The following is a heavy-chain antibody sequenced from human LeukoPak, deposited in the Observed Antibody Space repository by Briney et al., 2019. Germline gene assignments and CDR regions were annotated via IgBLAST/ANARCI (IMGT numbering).Heavy chain of an antibody. J-gene: IGHJ4*02. V-gene: IGHV3-23*01. Sequence: GGSLRLSCAVSGITLSNYGMSWVRQAPGQGLEWVAGISDSGGGTNYADSVKGRFTISRDNPKNTLYLQMNSLRAEDTAVYFCAKRSVVIRVILVGFHKEAYYFDSWGQGALVTVSS. CDR3: AKRSVVIRVILVGFHKEAYYFDS. CDR2: ISDSGGGT. D-gene: IGHD3-22*01. CDR1: GITLSNYG.